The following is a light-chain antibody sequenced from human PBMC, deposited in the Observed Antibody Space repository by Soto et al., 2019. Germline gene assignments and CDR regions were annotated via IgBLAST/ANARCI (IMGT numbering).Light chain of an antibody. CDR3: QQYHSSPIT. J-gene: IGKJ5*01. CDR1: HSVASY. V-gene: IGKV3-20*01. Sequence: IVLTQSPGTLSLSPGTRATLSCRASHSVASYLAWYQQKPGQAPRLLIYGASSRATGIPDRSSGSGSGTDFTLTISRLEPEDFAVYYCQQYHSSPITFGQGTRLEIK. CDR2: GAS.